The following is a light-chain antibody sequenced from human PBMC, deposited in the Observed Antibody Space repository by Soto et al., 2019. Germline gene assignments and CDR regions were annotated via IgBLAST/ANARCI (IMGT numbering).Light chain of an antibody. CDR1: RSNVGANY. V-gene: IGLV1-47*02. J-gene: IGLJ2*01. Sequence: QSVLTQPPSASGTPGQRVTVSCSGSRSNVGANYVFWYQQFPGMAPKLLIYNNDQRPLGVPDRFSGSKSGTSASLAISGLRSEDEADYYCAAWDDSLSVVFGGGTKLTVL. CDR3: AAWDDSLSVV. CDR2: NND.